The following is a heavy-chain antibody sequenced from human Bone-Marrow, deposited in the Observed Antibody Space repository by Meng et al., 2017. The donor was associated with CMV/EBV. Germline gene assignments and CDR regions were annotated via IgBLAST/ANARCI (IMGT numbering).Heavy chain of an antibody. V-gene: IGHV3-30-3*01. CDR3: ASEGYYDRSGYPRDAFDI. Sequence: GRSLTLACAASGLTFSSYAMHWVRQAPGKWMEWVAVISYDGSNKYYADSVKGRFTISRDNSKNTLYLQMNCVRAEDTSVYYCASEGYYDRSGYPRDAFDIWGQGTMVTVSS. J-gene: IGHJ3*02. CDR1: GLTFSSYA. D-gene: IGHD3-22*01. CDR2: ISYDGSNK.